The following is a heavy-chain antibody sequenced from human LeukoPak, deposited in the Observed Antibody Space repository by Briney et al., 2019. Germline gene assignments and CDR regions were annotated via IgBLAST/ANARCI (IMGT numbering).Heavy chain of an antibody. CDR1: GFTISSYS. V-gene: IGHV3-21*01. D-gene: IGHD1-26*01. CDR3: ARDLGGSYSRDAFDI. CDR2: ISSSSSYI. Sequence: GGSLRLSCAASGFTISSYSMNWVRQAPGKGLEWDSSISSSSSYIYYADSVKGRFTISRDNAKNSLYLQMNSLRAEDTAVYYCARDLGGSYSRDAFDIWGQGTMVTVSS. J-gene: IGHJ3*02.